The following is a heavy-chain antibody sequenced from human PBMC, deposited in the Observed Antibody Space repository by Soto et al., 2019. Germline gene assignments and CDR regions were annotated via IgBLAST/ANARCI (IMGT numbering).Heavy chain of an antibody. D-gene: IGHD5-12*01. J-gene: IGHJ6*02. CDR2: IYPGDSDT. CDR3: ARICDDGYTYCYYYGMDV. V-gene: IGHV5-51*01. CDR1: GYSFTSYW. Sequence: PGESLKISCKGSGYSFTSYWIGWVRQMPGKGLEWMGIIYPGDSDTRYSPSFQGQVTISADKSISTAYLQWSSLKASDTAMYYCARICDDGYTYCYYYGMDVWGQGTPVTVS.